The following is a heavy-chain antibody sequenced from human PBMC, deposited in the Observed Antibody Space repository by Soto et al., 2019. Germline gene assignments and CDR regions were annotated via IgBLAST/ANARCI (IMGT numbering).Heavy chain of an antibody. D-gene: IGHD3-9*01. CDR1: GYTFTSYG. CDR2: ISAYNGNT. J-gene: IGHJ4*02. V-gene: IGHV1-18*01. CDR3: ARASNTAILAGYPFPDY. Sequence: QVQLVQSGAEVKKPGAAVKVSCKASGYTFTSYGISWVRQAPGQGLEWMCWISAYNGNTNYAQKLQGRVTMTPDTSTSLACRELRRLRSDDTLVYYCARASNTAILAGYPFPDYWGQGTLVTVSS.